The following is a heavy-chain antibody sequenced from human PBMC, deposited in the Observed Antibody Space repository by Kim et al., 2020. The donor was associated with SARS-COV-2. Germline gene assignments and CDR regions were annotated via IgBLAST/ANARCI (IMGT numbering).Heavy chain of an antibody. D-gene: IGHD6-13*01. V-gene: IGHV3-23*01. Sequence: GGSLRLSCAASGFPFSTYAMTWVRQAPGKGLEWVSAIRGDARSTYYADSVKGRFTISRDNSKNTLYLQMNSLRAEDTALYYCAKGGGLEADGSSYSIDYWGQGALVTVSS. CDR2: IRGDARST. CDR3: AKGGGLEADGSSYSIDY. J-gene: IGHJ4*02. CDR1: GFPFSTYA.